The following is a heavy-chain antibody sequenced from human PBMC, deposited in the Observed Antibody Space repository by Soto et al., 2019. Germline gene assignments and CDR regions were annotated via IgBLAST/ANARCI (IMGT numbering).Heavy chain of an antibody. V-gene: IGHV3-33*01. CDR3: ARDLGYNYGHPFDY. CDR2: IWFDGSNK. Sequence: GGSLRLSCAASGFTFSGYTIRWVRRAPGKGLEWLALIWFDGSNKYYADSVKGRFTISRDNAKNTLYLQMNTLRAEDTAVYYCARDLGYNYGHPFDYWGQGTLVTVSS. CDR1: GFTFSGYT. J-gene: IGHJ4*02. D-gene: IGHD5-18*01.